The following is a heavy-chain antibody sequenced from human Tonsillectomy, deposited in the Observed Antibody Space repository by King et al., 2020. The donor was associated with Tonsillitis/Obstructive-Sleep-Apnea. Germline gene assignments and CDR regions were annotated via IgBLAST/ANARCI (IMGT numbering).Heavy chain of an antibody. J-gene: IGHJ5*02. CDR2: ISYDGSNK. V-gene: IGHV3-30*04. D-gene: IGHD1-7*01. Sequence: VQLVESGGGVVQPGRSLRLSCAASGFTFSGYAIHWVRQAPGEGLEWVALISYDGSNKYYADSVKGRFTISRDNSKNTLYLQMNSLRVEDTAVYYCARDPVCNWNYAEGYHQHRTNWFEPWGQGTLVTVSS. CDR1: GFTFSGYA. CDR3: ARDPVCNWNYAEGYHQHRTNWFEP.